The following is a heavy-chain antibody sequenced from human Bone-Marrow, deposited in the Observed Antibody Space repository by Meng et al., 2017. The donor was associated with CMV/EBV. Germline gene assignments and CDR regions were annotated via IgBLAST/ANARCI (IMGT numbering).Heavy chain of an antibody. J-gene: IGHJ2*01. V-gene: IGHV2-5*01. CDR3: AHRVRATVWVHKEWLDYWYFDL. CDR1: VG. Sequence: VGVGGIRQAPGKALEWLALSYWKDDKRYSTALKSRLTITKDTSRNQVVLTMTNMEPVDTATYYCAHRVRATVWVHKEWLDYWYFDLWGRGTLVTVSS. CDR2: SYWKDDK. D-gene: IGHD6-19*01.